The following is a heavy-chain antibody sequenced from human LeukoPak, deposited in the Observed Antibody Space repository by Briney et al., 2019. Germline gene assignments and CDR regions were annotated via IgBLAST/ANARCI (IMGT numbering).Heavy chain of an antibody. Sequence: PGGSLRLSCEVSGFSISYNYMSWVRQAPGKGLEWVSSIYSGGTPYYADTVKGRIIISKDNSKNMVYLQMASPRAEDTAVYYCASYCSSGSYYFDAWGQGTLVTVTS. CDR3: ASYCSSGSYYFDA. D-gene: IGHD2-15*01. CDR2: IYSGGTP. V-gene: IGHV3-53*01. J-gene: IGHJ4*02. CDR1: GFSISYNY.